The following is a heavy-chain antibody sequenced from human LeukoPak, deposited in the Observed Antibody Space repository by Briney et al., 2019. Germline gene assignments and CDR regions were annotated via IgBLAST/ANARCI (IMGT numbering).Heavy chain of an antibody. J-gene: IGHJ4*02. V-gene: IGHV4-34*01. CDR2: INHSGST. D-gene: IGHD1-14*01. CDR1: GGSFSGYY. CDR3: ARVGRIKPDRRSQSRYYFDY. Sequence: SETLSLTCAVYGGSFSGYYWSWIRQPPGKGLEWIGEINHSGSTNYNPSLKSRVTISVDTSKNQFSLKLSSVTAADTAVYYCARVGRIKPDRRSQSRYYFDYWGQGTLVTVSS.